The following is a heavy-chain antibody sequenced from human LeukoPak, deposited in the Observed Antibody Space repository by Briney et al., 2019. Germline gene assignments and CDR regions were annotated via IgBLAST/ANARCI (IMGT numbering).Heavy chain of an antibody. D-gene: IGHD3-22*01. CDR3: ARADNYYDSSGYYPSYYYYGMDV. CDR1: GGSISSGGYY. J-gene: IGHJ6*02. V-gene: IGHV4-39*07. Sequence: PSETLSLTCTVSGGSISSGGYYWSWLRQHPGKGLEWIGEINHSGSTNYNPSLKSRVTISVDTSKNQFSLKLSSVTAADTAVYYCARADNYYDSSGYYPSYYYYGMDVWGQGTTVTVSS. CDR2: INHSGST.